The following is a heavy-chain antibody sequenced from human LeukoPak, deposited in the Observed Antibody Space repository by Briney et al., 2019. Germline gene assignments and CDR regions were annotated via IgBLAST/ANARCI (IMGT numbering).Heavy chain of an antibody. CDR2: IYYSGST. CDR1: GGSISSYH. Sequence: SETLSLTCTVSGGSISSYHWSWIRQPPGKGLEWIGHIYYSGSTNYNPSLKSRVTISVDTSKNQFSLKLSSVTAADTAVYYCAREGLVGATVWFDPWGQGTLVTVSS. D-gene: IGHD1-26*01. V-gene: IGHV4-59*01. J-gene: IGHJ5*02. CDR3: AREGLVGATVWFDP.